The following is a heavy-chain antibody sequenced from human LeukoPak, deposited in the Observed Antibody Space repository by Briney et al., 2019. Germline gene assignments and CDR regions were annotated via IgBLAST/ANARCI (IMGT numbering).Heavy chain of an antibody. CDR3: ARDDPEATIVAGDY. V-gene: IGHV3-48*02. D-gene: IGHD5-12*01. J-gene: IGHJ4*02. Sequence: GGSLRLSCAASGVTFSSYSMNLVRQAPGKGLEWVSYISSSSSTIYYADSVKGRFTISRDNAKNSLYLQMNSLRDEDTAVYYCARDDPEATIVAGDYWGQGTLVTVSS. CDR2: ISSSSSTI. CDR1: GVTFSSYS.